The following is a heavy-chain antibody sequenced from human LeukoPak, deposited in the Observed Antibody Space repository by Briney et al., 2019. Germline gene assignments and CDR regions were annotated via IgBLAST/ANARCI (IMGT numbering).Heavy chain of an antibody. CDR3: AKEASYDFWRGLEAPFDP. V-gene: IGHV3-23*01. CDR2: ISGSGGST. D-gene: IGHD3-3*01. Sequence: GGSLRLPCAASRFTFSSYAMSWVRQAPVKGLEWVSAISGSGGSTYYADSVKGRFTISRDNSKNTLYLQMNSLRAEDTAVYYCAKEASYDFWRGLEAPFDPWGQGTLVTVSS. J-gene: IGHJ5*02. CDR1: RFTFSSYA.